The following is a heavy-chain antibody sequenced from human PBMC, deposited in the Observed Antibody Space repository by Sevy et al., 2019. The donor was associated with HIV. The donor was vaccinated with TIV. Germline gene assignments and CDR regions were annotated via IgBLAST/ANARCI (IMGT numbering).Heavy chain of an antibody. J-gene: IGHJ4*02. D-gene: IGHD6-13*01. CDR1: GFTFSDYY. CDR3: ASESQAEQQLVRGLFDY. Sequence: GGSLRLSCAASGFTFSDYYMSWIRQAPGKGLEWVSYISSSGSTIYYADSVKGRFTISRDNAKNSLYLQMNSLRAEDTAVYYCASESQAEQQLVRGLFDYWGQGTLVTVSS. V-gene: IGHV3-11*01. CDR2: ISSSGSTI.